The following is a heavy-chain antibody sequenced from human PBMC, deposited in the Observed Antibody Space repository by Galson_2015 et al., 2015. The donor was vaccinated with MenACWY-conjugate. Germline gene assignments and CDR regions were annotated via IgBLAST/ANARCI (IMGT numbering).Heavy chain of an antibody. Sequence: SVKVSCKASGYTFTSYYMHWVRQAPGQGLEWMGIINPSGGSTSYAQKFQGRVTMTRDTSTSTVYMELSSLRSEDTAVYYCARDAQTIFGVVIVHYFDYWGQGTLVTVSS. V-gene: IGHV1-46*01. CDR2: INPSGGST. CDR1: GYTFTSYY. J-gene: IGHJ4*02. D-gene: IGHD3-3*01. CDR3: ARDAQTIFGVVIVHYFDY.